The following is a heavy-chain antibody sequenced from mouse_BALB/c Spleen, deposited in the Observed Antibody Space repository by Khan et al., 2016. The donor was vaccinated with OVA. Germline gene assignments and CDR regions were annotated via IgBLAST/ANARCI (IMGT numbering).Heavy chain of an antibody. V-gene: IGHV1-20*02. D-gene: IGHD1-1*01. CDR3: ARTYGSDFDY. CDR1: GYSFTGYF. J-gene: IGHJ2*01. CDR2: INPHIGET. Sequence: EVQLQQSGPELVKPGASVKISCKASGYSFTGYFMNWVMQSHGKSLEWIGRINPHIGETLYNQKFKGKATLTVDESSSTAQMELRSLASEDSAVYYCARTYGSDFDYWGQGTTLTVSS.